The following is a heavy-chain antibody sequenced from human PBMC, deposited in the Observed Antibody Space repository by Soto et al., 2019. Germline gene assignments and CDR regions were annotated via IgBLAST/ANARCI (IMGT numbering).Heavy chain of an antibody. J-gene: IGHJ4*02. CDR3: STTVITAPLFEY. CDR1: GFTFSGHY. Sequence: EVQLVESGGGLVQPGGCLRLSCEGSGFTFSGHYMDWVRQAPGKGLEWLGRIRNKPNGHTTAYAASVKGRFTISRDDSKTLVYMQMNSLKSEDTALYYCSTTVITAPLFEYWGQGTLVAVSS. D-gene: IGHD2-21*02. CDR2: IRNKPNGHTT. V-gene: IGHV3-72*01.